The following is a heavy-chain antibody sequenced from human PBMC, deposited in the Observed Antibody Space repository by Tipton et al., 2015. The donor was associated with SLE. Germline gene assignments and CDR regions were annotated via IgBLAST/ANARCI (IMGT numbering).Heavy chain of an antibody. D-gene: IGHD3-22*01. Sequence: LRLSCAVSGASISNYYWSWLRQTPGKGLEWIGYIFYYGTTNYNPSLKSRVTISLDPSKSQFSLKLSSVTAADTAVYYCARGGYFDSGGFYPFHYYAMDVWGRGTTVTVSS. CDR3: ARGGYFDSGGFYPFHYYAMDV. CDR1: GASISNYY. J-gene: IGHJ6*02. V-gene: IGHV4-59*01. CDR2: IFYYGTT.